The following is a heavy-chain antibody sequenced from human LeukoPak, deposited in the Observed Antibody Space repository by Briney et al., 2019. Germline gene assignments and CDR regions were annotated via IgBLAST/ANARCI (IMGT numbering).Heavy chain of an antibody. V-gene: IGHV3-7*04. CDR2: INQDGREK. Sequence: QSGGSLRLSCAASGFTFSSYWMNWVRQAPGKGLEWVANINQDGREKYYVDSVKGRFTISRDNAKDSLTLQMNSLGAEDTAVYYCARVNYDILTGYLSYFDYWGQGILVTVSS. CDR1: GFTFSSYW. D-gene: IGHD3-9*01. CDR3: ARVNYDILTGYLSYFDY. J-gene: IGHJ4*02.